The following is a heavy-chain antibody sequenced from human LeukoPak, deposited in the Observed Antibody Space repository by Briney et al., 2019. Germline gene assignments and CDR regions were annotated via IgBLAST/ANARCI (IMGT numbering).Heavy chain of an antibody. CDR1: GYTFTSYG. D-gene: IGHD1-7*01. Sequence: ASVKVSCKASGYTFTSYGISWVRQAPGQGLEWMGWISAYNGNTNYAQKLQGRVTMTTDTSTSTACMELRSLRSDDTAVYYCARRGTGTSHYQYGMDVWGQGTTVTVSS. CDR2: ISAYNGNT. V-gene: IGHV1-18*01. CDR3: ARRGTGTSHYQYGMDV. J-gene: IGHJ6*02.